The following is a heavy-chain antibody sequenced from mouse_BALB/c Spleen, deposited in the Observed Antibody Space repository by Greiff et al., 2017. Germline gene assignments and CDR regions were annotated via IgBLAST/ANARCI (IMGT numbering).Heavy chain of an antibody. Sequence: QVQLQQSGAELVRPGTSVKISCKASGYAFTNYWLGWVKQRPGHGLEWIGDIYPGSGNTYYNEKFKGKATLTADKSSSTAYMQLSSLTSEDSAVYYCARSSNYRYEGAMDYWGQGTSVTVSS. J-gene: IGHJ4*01. CDR2: IYPGSGNT. CDR1: GYAFTNYW. V-gene: IGHV1-63*01. CDR3: ARSSNYRYEGAMDY. D-gene: IGHD2-14*01.